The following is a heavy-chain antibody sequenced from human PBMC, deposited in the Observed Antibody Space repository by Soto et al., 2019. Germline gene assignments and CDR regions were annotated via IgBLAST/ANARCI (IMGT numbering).Heavy chain of an antibody. CDR3: AREYYYDSSGYYFDY. Sequence: SETLSLTCTVSGGSISSSSYYWGWIRQPPGKGLEWFGSIYYRGSTYYNPSLKSRVTISVDTSKNQFSLKLSSVTAADTAVYYCAREYYYDSSGYYFDYWGQGTLVTVSS. D-gene: IGHD3-22*01. CDR1: GGSISSSSYY. CDR2: IYYRGST. J-gene: IGHJ4*02. V-gene: IGHV4-39*02.